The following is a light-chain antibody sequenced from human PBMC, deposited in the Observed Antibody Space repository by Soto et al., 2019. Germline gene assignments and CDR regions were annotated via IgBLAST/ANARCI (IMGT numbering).Light chain of an antibody. CDR3: QSYDSSLTGSI. J-gene: IGLJ1*01. CDR1: SSNLGPGFD. CDR2: SNT. V-gene: IGLV1-40*01. Sequence: QPVLTQPPSVSGAPGQTGTISCTGSSSNLGPGFDVHWYQHVPGKATKLVLYSNTLRPSGVPDRFSVSKSGSSASLAITGLQAEDEADYYCQSYDSSLTGSIFGTGTKLTVL.